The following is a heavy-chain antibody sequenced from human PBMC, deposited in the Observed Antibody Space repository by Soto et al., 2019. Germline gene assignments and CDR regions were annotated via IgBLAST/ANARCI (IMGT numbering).Heavy chain of an antibody. Sequence: QVQLVQSGAEVKKPGSSVKVSCKASGGTFSSYAISWVRQAPGQGLEWMGGIIPIFGTANYAQKFQGRVTITADESTSTAYMELSSLRSEDTGVYYCARASVPGIAVERNWFDPWGQGTLVTVSS. CDR3: ARASVPGIAVERNWFDP. CDR1: GGTFSSYA. D-gene: IGHD6-19*01. V-gene: IGHV1-69*01. J-gene: IGHJ5*02. CDR2: IIPIFGTA.